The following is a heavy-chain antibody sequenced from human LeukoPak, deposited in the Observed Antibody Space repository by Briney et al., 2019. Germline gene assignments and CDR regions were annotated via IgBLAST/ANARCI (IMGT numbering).Heavy chain of an antibody. Sequence: GASVKVSCKASGYTFTSYGISWVRQAPGRGLEWMGWISAYNGNTNYAQKLQGRVTMTTDTSTSTAYMELRSLRSDDTAVYYCARGSIAAAPWDWFDPWGQGTLVTVSS. CDR3: ARGSIAAAPWDWFDP. CDR2: ISAYNGNT. D-gene: IGHD6-13*01. V-gene: IGHV1-18*01. CDR1: GYTFTSYG. J-gene: IGHJ5*02.